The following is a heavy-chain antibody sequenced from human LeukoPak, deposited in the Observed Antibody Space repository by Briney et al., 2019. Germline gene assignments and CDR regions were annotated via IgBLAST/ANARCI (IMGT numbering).Heavy chain of an antibody. CDR1: GGSITTYY. CDR2: IYHSGST. V-gene: IGHV4-59*12. CDR3: ARRSRGKNWFDP. D-gene: IGHD1-26*01. Sequence: SETLSLTCTVSGGSITTYYWSWIRQPPGEGLEWIGHIYHSGSTNYNPSLKSRVTISVDTSKNQFSLKLSSVTAADTAVYYCARRSRGKNWFDPWGQGTLVTVSS. J-gene: IGHJ5*02.